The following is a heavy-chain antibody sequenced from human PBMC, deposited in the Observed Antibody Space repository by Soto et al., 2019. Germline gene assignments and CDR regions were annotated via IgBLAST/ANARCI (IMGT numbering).Heavy chain of an antibody. CDR3: ARDSEGEDYSNPYGMDV. CDR2: TWFDGRNT. D-gene: IGHD4-4*01. Sequence: GSLRLSCTASGFSLSTSWMTWVRQAPGKGLQWVALTWFDGRNTYYADSVRGRFIISRDNSKNTLYLQMNSLRAEDTAVYYCARDSEGEDYSNPYGMDVWGQGTTVTVSS. CDR1: GFSLSTSW. J-gene: IGHJ6*02. V-gene: IGHV3-33*08.